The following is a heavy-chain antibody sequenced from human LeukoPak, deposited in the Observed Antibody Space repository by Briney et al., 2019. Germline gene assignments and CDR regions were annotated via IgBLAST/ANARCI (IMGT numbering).Heavy chain of an antibody. CDR1: GFTVSSNY. CDR2: IDARSGIT. D-gene: IGHD3-3*01. J-gene: IGHJ3*02. CDR3: ARTYDFGRGPPGDAFDN. V-gene: IGHV3-48*01. Sequence: GGSLRLSCAASGFTVSSNYMNWVRQAPGKGPEWVSYIDARSGITYYADSVQGRFTLSRDNARESVFLQMDSLRVDDTAVYYCARTYDFGRGPPGDAFDNWGPGTWVIVSS.